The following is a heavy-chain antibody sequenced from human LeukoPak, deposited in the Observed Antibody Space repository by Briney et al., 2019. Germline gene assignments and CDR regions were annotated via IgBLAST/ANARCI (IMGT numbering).Heavy chain of an antibody. Sequence: SQTLSLTCAISGDSVSSNSAAWNWIRQSPSRGLEWLGRTYYRSKWYNGYAVSVKSRITINPDTSKNQFSLQLNSVTPEDTAVYYCARDRSVGDSSSWPSHYYGMDVWGQGTTVTVSS. CDR1: GDSVSSNSAA. CDR3: ARDRSVGDSSSWPSHYYGMDV. V-gene: IGHV6-1*01. D-gene: IGHD6-13*01. J-gene: IGHJ6*02. CDR2: TYYRSKWYN.